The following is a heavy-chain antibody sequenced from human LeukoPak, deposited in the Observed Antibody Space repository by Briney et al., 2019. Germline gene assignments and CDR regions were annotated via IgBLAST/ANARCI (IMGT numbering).Heavy chain of an antibody. V-gene: IGHV3-7*03. D-gene: IGHD3-10*01. CDR1: GLTFSNYW. J-gene: IGHJ4*02. CDR3: AKVPHYYGSGSPREYYFDY. CDR2: IKEDGSEK. Sequence: PGGSLRLSCAASGLTFSNYWMSWVRQAPGKGLEWVANIKEDGSEKYYVDSMKGRFTISRDNAKNSLYLQMSSLRVEDTAVYYCAKVPHYYGSGSPREYYFDYWGQGTLVTVSS.